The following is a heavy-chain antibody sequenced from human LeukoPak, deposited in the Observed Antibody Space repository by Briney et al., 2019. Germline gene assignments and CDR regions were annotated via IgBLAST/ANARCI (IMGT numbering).Heavy chain of an antibody. CDR3: ARDVRSGSYYAPHDY. V-gene: IGHV1-18*01. CDR2: ISAYNGNT. D-gene: IGHD1-26*01. Sequence: ASVKVSCKASGYTFTSYGISWVRQAPGQGLEWMGWISAYNGNTNYAQKLQGRVTMTTDTSTSTAYMELRSLRSDDTAVYYCARDVRSGSYYAPHDYWGQGTLVTVSS. J-gene: IGHJ4*02. CDR1: GYTFTSYG.